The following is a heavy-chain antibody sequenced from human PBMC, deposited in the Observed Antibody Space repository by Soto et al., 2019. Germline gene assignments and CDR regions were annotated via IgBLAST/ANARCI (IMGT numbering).Heavy chain of an antibody. CDR1: GGSFSGYY. J-gene: IGHJ4*02. V-gene: IGHV3-7*01. CDR2: IKQDGSEK. Sequence: HPSETLSLTCAVYGGSFSGYYWSWVRQAPGKGLEWVANIKQDGSEKYYVDSVKGRFTISRDNAKNSLYLQMNSLRAEDTAVYYCARDGDIVVVVAAPDYWGQGTLVTVSS. CDR3: ARDGDIVVVVAAPDY. D-gene: IGHD2-15*01.